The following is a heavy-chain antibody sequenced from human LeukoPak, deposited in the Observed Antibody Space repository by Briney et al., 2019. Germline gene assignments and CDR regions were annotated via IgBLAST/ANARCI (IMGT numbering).Heavy chain of an antibody. Sequence: PGGSLRLSCAASGFTLTDYWMHRVRQAPGKGLVWVSRINSDGTVTYYADSVKGRFTISRDSAKNTLYLQMNSLRAEDTAVYYCARVGIYYGSGSSDVWGQGTTVTVSS. D-gene: IGHD3-10*01. CDR1: GFTLTDYW. J-gene: IGHJ6*02. CDR2: INSDGTVT. CDR3: ARVGIYYGSGSSDV. V-gene: IGHV3-74*01.